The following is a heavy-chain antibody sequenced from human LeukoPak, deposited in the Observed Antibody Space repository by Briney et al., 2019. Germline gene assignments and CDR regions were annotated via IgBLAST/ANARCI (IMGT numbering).Heavy chain of an antibody. Sequence: PGGSLKLSCAASGFTFSGSAMHWVRQASGKGLEWVGRIRSKANSYATAYAASVKGRFTISRDNSKNTLYLQMNSLRTEDTAVYYCAKDWRWELLKGAFNVWGQGTMVTVSA. CDR1: GFTFSGSA. D-gene: IGHD2-15*01. CDR2: IRSKANSYAT. CDR3: AKDWRWELLKGAFNV. V-gene: IGHV3-73*01. J-gene: IGHJ3*01.